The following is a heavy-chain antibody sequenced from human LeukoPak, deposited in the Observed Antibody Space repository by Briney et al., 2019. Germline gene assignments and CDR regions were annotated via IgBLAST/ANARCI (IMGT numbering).Heavy chain of an antibody. CDR1: GGSISSGDYY. V-gene: IGHV4-30-4*01. J-gene: IGHJ6*02. Sequence: SETLSLTCTVSGGSISSGDYYWSWIRQPSGKGLEWIGYIYYSGSTYYNPSLKSRVTISVDTSKNQFSLKLSSVTAADTAVYYCARDRIQLWLRYYYYYGMDVWGQGTTVTVSS. D-gene: IGHD5-18*01. CDR3: ARDRIQLWLRYYYYYGMDV. CDR2: IYYSGST.